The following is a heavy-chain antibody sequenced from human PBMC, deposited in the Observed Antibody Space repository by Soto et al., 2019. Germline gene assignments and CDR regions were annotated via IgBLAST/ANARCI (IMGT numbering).Heavy chain of an antibody. V-gene: IGHV1-24*01. Sequence: ASVKVSCKVSGHTLTELSMHWVRQAPGKGLEWMGGFDPEDGETIYAQKFQGRVTMTADTSTDTAYMELRSLRSEDTAVYYCARTPSYDFWSGYYDYWGQGTLVTVSS. J-gene: IGHJ4*02. CDR2: FDPEDGET. D-gene: IGHD3-3*01. CDR1: GHTLTELS. CDR3: ARTPSYDFWSGYYDY.